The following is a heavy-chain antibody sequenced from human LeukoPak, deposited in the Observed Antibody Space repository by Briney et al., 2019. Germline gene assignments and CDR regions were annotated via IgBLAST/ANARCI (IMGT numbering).Heavy chain of an antibody. D-gene: IGHD6-13*01. J-gene: IGHJ4*02. CDR3: AKMIGRPAAGTPFDY. CDR1: GFTFNNYA. Sequence: GGSLRLSCAASGFTFNNYAMSWVRQAPGKGLEWVSGISGSGGATYYADSVKGRFTISGDNSKNTLCLQMNSLRAEDTAVYYCAKMIGRPAAGTPFDYWGQGTLVTVSS. V-gene: IGHV3-23*01. CDR2: ISGSGGAT.